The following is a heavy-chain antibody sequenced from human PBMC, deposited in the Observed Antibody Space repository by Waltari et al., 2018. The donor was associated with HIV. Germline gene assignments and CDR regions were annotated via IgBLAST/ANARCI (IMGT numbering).Heavy chain of an antibody. Sequence: EVQLVESGGGLVQPGGSLRLSCVASGFTISNYWMSWVRQAPGRGREWVANVKQDGSDTYDADSVKGRFTIFRDDAENLIYLQMNSLRAGDTAVYYCVAEWWYAVPGYWGQGTLVTV. V-gene: IGHV3-7*01. D-gene: IGHD2-15*01. CDR2: VKQDGSDT. CDR3: VAEWWYAVPGY. J-gene: IGHJ4*02. CDR1: GFTISNYW.